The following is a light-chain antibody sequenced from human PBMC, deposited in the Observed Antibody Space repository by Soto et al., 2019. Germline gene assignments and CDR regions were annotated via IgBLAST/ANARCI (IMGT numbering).Light chain of an antibody. Sequence: QSVLTQPPSVSAVPGQTVTISCSGSGSNIGSNSVSWYQHVPGTAPKLLLYDNNKRPSGIPDRFFGSKSGTSATLGITGLQTADEADYYCGTWESYLSVAVFGGGTKVTVL. CDR1: GSNIGSNS. CDR3: GTWESYLSVAV. J-gene: IGLJ2*01. CDR2: DNN. V-gene: IGLV1-51*01.